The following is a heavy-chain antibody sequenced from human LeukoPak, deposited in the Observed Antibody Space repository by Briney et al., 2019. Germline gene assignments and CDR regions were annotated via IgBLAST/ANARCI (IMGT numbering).Heavy chain of an antibody. V-gene: IGHV4-38-2*01. D-gene: IGHD4-11*01. CDR2: IYHSGST. CDR1: GYSISSGYY. Sequence: PSETLSLTCAVSGYSISSGYYWGWIRQPPGKGLEWIGSIYHSGSTYYNPSLKSRVTMSGDTSKNHFSLKLSSVIAADAAVYYCARHRGDNSNPRYYFYYMDVWGKGTTVTVSS. J-gene: IGHJ6*03. CDR3: ARHRGDNSNPRYYFYYMDV.